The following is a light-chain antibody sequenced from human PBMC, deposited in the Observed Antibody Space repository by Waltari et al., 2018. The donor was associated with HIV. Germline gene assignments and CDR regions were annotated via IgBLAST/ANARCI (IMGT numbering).Light chain of an antibody. V-gene: IGLV1-44*01. CDR1: FSHIGSNT. CDR3: AVWDDSLSEYV. Sequence: QSVLTQPPSASGAPGQRVTIPCSGSFSHIGSNTVHWYQQLPGTAPRLLIYGSSQRPSGVPDRFSGSRSDTSASLDISGLHSEDEGDYYCAVWDDSLSEYVFATGTKVFVL. J-gene: IGLJ1*01. CDR2: GSS.